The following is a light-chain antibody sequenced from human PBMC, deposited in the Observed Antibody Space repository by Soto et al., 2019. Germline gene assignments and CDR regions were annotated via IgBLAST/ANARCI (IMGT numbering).Light chain of an antibody. CDR3: GADHGSGSNFVWV. CDR2: VGPGGLVG. CDR1: SGYSNYK. J-gene: IGLJ3*02. Sequence: QSVLTQPHSASASLGASVTLTCTLSSGYSNYKVDWYQQRPGKGPRLVMRVGPGGLVGSKGDGIPDRFSVLGSGLNRYLTIKNIQEEDESDYHCGADHGSGSNFVWVFGGGTKLTVL. V-gene: IGLV9-49*01.